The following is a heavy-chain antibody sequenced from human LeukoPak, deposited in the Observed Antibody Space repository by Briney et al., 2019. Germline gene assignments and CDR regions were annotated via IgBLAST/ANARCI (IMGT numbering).Heavy chain of an antibody. CDR3: TRRAARWQFDL. CDR2: INWRTGNG. V-gene: IGHV3-9*01. J-gene: IGHJ2*01. CDR1: GFNFDDYA. D-gene: IGHD5-24*01. Sequence: GGSLRLSCAVSGFNFDDYAMHWVRQAPGRGLEWVSGINWRTGNGIYADSVKGRFTISRDNAKNSLYLQMSSLRAEDTASYYCTRRAARWQFDLWGRGTLLTVSS.